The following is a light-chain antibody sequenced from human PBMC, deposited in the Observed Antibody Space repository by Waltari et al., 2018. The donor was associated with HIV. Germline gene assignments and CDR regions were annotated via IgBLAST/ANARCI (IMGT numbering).Light chain of an antibody. CDR1: QDISNS. CDR2: GAF. V-gene: IGKV1-NL1*01. Sequence: DIQMTQSPSSLSQSIGDAGTIPCRASQDISNSVSWFQQRPGEVPKLLVHGAFILQRGVPSRFSGSGSGTDYSLSIRGLQAEDFATYFCHQNFGVPLTFGGGTRVDI. J-gene: IGKJ4*01. CDR3: HQNFGVPLT.